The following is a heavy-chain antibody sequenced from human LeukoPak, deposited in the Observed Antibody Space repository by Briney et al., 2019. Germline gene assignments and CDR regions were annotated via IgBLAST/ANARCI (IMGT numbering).Heavy chain of an antibody. Sequence: PSETLSLTCTVSGGSISSGDYYWSWIRQPPGKGLEWIGYIYYSGSTYYNPSLKSRVTISVDTSKNQFSLKLSSVTAADTAVYYCARGRVVVPAATINWFDPWGQGTLVTVSS. D-gene: IGHD2-2*01. V-gene: IGHV4-30-4*01. CDR3: ARGRVVVPAATINWFDP. CDR1: GGSISSGDYY. CDR2: IYYSGST. J-gene: IGHJ5*02.